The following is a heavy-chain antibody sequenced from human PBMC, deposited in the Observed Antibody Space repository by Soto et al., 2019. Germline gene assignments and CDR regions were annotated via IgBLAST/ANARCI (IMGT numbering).Heavy chain of an antibody. Sequence: EVQLVESGGGLVQPGWSLRLSCAASGFTFSTYSMNWVRQAPGKGLEWVSYISSRSYTIYYVDSVKGRFTISRDNAKNSLYLQMNSLRDEDTAVYYCARGGSSSDNGMDVWGQGTTVTVSS. D-gene: IGHD6-6*01. CDR1: GFTFSTYS. V-gene: IGHV3-48*02. CDR2: ISSRSYTI. CDR3: ARGGSSSDNGMDV. J-gene: IGHJ6*02.